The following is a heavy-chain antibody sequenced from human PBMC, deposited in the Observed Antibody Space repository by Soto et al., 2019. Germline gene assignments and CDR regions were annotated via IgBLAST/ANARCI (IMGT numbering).Heavy chain of an antibody. V-gene: IGHV4-31*03. CDR2: IYYSGST. CDR1: GGSISSGGYY. J-gene: IGHJ6*02. CDR3: ARHISLVNYGMDV. Sequence: SDTLSLTCTVSGGSISSGGYYWSWVRQHPGKGLELIGYIYYSGSTYYNPSLKSRVTISVDTSKNQFSLKLSSVTAADTAVYYCARHISLVNYGMDVWGQGTTVT. D-gene: IGHD2-8*02.